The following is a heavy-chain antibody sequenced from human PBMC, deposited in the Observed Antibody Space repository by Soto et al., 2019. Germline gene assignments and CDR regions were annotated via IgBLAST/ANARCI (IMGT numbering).Heavy chain of an antibody. J-gene: IGHJ3*02. CDR1: GFTVSSNY. Sequence: EVQLVESGGGLVQPGGSLRLSCAASGFTVSSNYMSWVRQAPGKGLEWVSVIYSGGSTYYADSVKGRFTISRHNSKNALYLQMNSLRAEDTAVYYCARGGSSGGSEPDAFEIWGQGTMVTVSS. CDR3: ARGGSSGGSEPDAFEI. D-gene: IGHD2-15*01. CDR2: IYSGGST. V-gene: IGHV3-53*04.